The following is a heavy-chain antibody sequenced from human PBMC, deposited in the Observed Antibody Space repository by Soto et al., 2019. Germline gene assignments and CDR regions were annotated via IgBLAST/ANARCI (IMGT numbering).Heavy chain of an antibody. CDR3: ARQGITYYYGSGSPYYYYGMDV. V-gene: IGHV5-51*01. J-gene: IGHJ6*02. Sequence: PGESLKISCKGSGYSFTSYWIGWVRQMPGKGLEWMGIIYPGDSDTRYSPSFQGQVTISADKSISTAYLQWSSLKASDTAMYYCARQGITYYYGSGSPYYYYGMDVWGQGTTVTGSS. D-gene: IGHD3-10*01. CDR2: IYPGDSDT. CDR1: GYSFTSYW.